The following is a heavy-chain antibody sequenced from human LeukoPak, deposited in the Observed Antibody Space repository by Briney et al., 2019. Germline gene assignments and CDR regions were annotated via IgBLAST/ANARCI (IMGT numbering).Heavy chain of an antibody. D-gene: IGHD6-13*01. CDR2: ISSSGSTI. CDR1: GFTFSDYY. CDR3: AKDRYSSSWRFDY. Sequence: GGSLRLSCAASGFTFSDYYMSWIRQAPGKGLEWVSYISSSGSTIYYADSVKGRFTISRDNSKNTLYLQMNSLRAEDTAVYYCAKDRYSSSWRFDYWGQGTLVTVSS. J-gene: IGHJ4*02. V-gene: IGHV3-11*01.